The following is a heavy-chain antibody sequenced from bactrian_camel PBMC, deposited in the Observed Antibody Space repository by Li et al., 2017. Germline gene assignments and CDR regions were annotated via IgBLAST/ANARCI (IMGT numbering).Heavy chain of an antibody. CDR3: AKHPATGYLVWDGLGI. CDR2: ISSRSTRS. J-gene: IGHJ4*01. V-gene: IGHV3-1*01. D-gene: IGHD3*01. CDR1: GFTVNDSG. Sequence: EVQLVESGGGSVQAGGSLRLSCTASGFTVNDSGMGWYRQAPGKELEWVSTISSRSTRSEYAPSVEGRFTVSRDNAKNTLFLQLNSLKTEDTGVYYCAKHPATGYLVWDGLGIRGQGTQVTVS.